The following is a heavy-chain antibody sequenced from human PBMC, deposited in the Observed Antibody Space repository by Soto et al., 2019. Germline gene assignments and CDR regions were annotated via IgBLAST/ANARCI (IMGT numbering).Heavy chain of an antibody. D-gene: IGHD3-10*01. V-gene: IGHV4-30-4*02. CDR3: ARFNYYGSGSYS. J-gene: IGHJ5*02. Sequence: SDTLSLTCTVSGGSISRGDYYWSWIRQPPGKGLEWIGYIYYSGSTYYNPSLKSRVTISVDTSKNQFSLKLSSVTAADTAVYYCARFNYYGSGSYSWGQGTLVTVSS. CDR1: GGSISRGDYY. CDR2: IYYSGST.